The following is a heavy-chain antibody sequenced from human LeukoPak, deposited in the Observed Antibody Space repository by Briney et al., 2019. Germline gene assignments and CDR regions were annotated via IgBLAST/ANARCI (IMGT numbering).Heavy chain of an antibody. CDR1: GGSISNYY. Sequence: SETLSLTCTVSGGSISNYYWSWIRQPAGKGLEWIGRIYTSGSTNYNPSLKSRVTMSVDTSKNQFSLTLSSVTAADTAVYYCARGRQDVTMIVVIMTAVSYYLDVWGKGTTVTVS. CDR3: ARGRQDVTMIVVIMTAVSYYLDV. V-gene: IGHV4-4*07. CDR2: IYTSGST. D-gene: IGHD3-22*01. J-gene: IGHJ6*03.